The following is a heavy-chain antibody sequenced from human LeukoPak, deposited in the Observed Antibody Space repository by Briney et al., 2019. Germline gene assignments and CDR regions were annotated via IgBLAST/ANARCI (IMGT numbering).Heavy chain of an antibody. CDR1: GGSFSGYY. D-gene: IGHD3-22*01. V-gene: IGHV4-34*01. CDR2: INHSGST. J-gene: IGHJ2*01. Sequence: SETLSLTCAVYGGSFSGYYWSWIRQPPGKGLEWIGEINHSGSTNYNPSLKSRVTISVDTSKNQFSLKLSSVTAADTAVYYCVRARYYDSSGYFVRYFDLWGRGTLVTVSS. CDR3: VRARYYDSSGYFVRYFDL.